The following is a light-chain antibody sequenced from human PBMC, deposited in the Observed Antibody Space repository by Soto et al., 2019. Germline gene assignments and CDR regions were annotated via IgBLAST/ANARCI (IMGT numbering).Light chain of an antibody. CDR1: SSNIGSNT. CDR2: TAG. CDR3: SAWDNSLNGYV. J-gene: IGLJ1*01. Sequence: QAVVTQPLSVSASPGQRVTISCSVGSSNIGSNTVAWYQHLPGTAPPRLIFTAGQRPSGVPGRFSGSKSGTSASLAISGLQSEDEGDYYCSAWDNSLNGYVFGPGTKLTVL. V-gene: IGLV1-44*01.